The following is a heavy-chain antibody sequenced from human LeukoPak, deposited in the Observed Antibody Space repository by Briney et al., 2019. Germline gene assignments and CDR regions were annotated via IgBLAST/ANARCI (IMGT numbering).Heavy chain of an antibody. D-gene: IGHD3-22*01. Sequence: GASVKVSCKASGGTFSSYAISWVRQAPGQGLEWMGGIIPIFGTANYAQKFQGRVTITTDESTGTAYMELSSLRSEDTAVYYCARDSQSYDSAFDIWGQGTMVTVSS. CDR3: ARDSQSYDSAFDI. J-gene: IGHJ3*02. CDR1: GGTFSSYA. CDR2: IIPIFGTA. V-gene: IGHV1-69*05.